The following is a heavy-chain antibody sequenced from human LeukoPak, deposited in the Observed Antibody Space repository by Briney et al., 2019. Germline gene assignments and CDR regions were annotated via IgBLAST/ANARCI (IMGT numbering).Heavy chain of an antibody. J-gene: IGHJ4*02. D-gene: IGHD3-3*01. Sequence: GGSLRLSCSAPGFPFRSYSMNWVRQAPAKGVEWVSYISSSSTPLYYADAQKGGFTVSIDNAKNSLYLQMNILGVGHMSVFYCARGPYKDFWSGYSDYWGQGTLVTVSS. V-gene: IGHV3-48*01. CDR2: ISSSSTPL. CDR3: ARGPYKDFWSGYSDY. CDR1: GFPFRSYS.